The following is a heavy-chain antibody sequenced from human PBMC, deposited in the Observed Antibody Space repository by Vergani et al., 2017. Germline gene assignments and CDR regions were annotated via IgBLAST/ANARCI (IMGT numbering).Heavy chain of an antibody. CDR2: INPNSGGT. D-gene: IGHD5-24*01. CDR1: GYTLTELS. V-gene: IGHV1-2*02. Sequence: QVQLVQSGAEVKKPGASVKVSCKVSGYTLTELSMHWVRQAPGKGLEWMGWINPNSGGTNYAQKFQGRVTMTRDTSISPAYMELSRLRSDDTAVYYCARAGGDGYTDAFDIWGQGTMVTVSS. CDR3: ARAGGDGYTDAFDI. J-gene: IGHJ3*02.